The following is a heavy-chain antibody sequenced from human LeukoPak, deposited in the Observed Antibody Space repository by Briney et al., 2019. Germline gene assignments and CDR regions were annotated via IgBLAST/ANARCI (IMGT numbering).Heavy chain of an antibody. J-gene: IGHJ4*02. CDR3: AREGSWYFDY. D-gene: IGHD6-13*01. CDR1: GFTYSSYE. CDR2: ISSSGSTI. Sequence: PGGSLRLSCAASGFTYSSYEMNWVRQAPGKGLEWISYISSSGSTIYYADSVKGRFTISRDNAKNSLYLQMNSLGAGDTAVYYCAREGSWYFDYWGQGTLVTASS. V-gene: IGHV3-48*03.